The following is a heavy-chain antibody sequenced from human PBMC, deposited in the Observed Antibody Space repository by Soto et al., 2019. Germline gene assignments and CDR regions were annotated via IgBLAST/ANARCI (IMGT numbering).Heavy chain of an antibody. CDR2: ISTFNGKT. V-gene: IGHV1-18*01. J-gene: IGHJ4*02. D-gene: IGHD3-22*01. CDR1: GSTFISYG. CDR3: ARDRVPKSSGYFPFDY. Sequence: QVQLVQSGAEVKKPGASVKVSCKASGSTFISYGISWVRQAPGQGLEWMGWISTFNGKTNYAQNVQGRVTMTTDTSTTTAYMELRSLKSDDTAVYYCARDRVPKSSGYFPFDYWGQGTLVTVSS.